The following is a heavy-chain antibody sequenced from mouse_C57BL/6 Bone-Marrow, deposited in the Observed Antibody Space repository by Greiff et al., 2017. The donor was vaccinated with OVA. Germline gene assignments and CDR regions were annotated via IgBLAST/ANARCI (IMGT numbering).Heavy chain of an antibody. V-gene: IGHV6-3*01. CDR1: GFTFSNYW. Sequence: EVKLVESGGGLVQPGGSMKLSCVASGFTFSNYWMNWVRQSPEKGLEWVAQIRLKSDNYATHYAESVKGRFTISRDDSKSSVYLQMNNLRAEDTGIYYCTSQKDGYYFYWYFDVWGTGTTVTVSS. CDR3: TSQKDGYYFYWYFDV. J-gene: IGHJ1*03. D-gene: IGHD2-3*01. CDR2: IRLKSDNYAT.